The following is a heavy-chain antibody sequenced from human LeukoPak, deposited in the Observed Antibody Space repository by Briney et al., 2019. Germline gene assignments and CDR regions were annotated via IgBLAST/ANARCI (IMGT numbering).Heavy chain of an antibody. CDR3: ARDMRTTNGVSNFDY. J-gene: IGHJ4*02. CDR2: IYTSGST. D-gene: IGHD2-8*01. CDR1: GGSISSYY. V-gene: IGHV4-4*07. Sequence: SETLSLTCTVSGGSISSYYWSWIRQPAGKGLEWIGRIYTSGSTNYNPSLKSRVTMSVDTSKNQFSLKLGSVTAADTAVYYCARDMRTTNGVSNFDYWGQGTLVTVSS.